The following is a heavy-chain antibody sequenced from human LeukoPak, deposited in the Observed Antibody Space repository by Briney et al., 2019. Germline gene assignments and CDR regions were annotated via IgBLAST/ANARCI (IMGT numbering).Heavy chain of an antibody. Sequence: KSSETLSLTCTVSGGSISSGDYYWSWIRQPPGKGLEWIGYIYYSGSTYYNPSLKSRVTISVDTSKNQFSLKLSSVTAADTAVYYCARGFSYQLLFRSGWFDPWGQGTLVTVSS. CDR1: GGSISSGDYY. CDR3: ARGFSYQLLFRSGWFDP. D-gene: IGHD2-2*01. CDR2: IYYSGST. J-gene: IGHJ5*02. V-gene: IGHV4-30-4*01.